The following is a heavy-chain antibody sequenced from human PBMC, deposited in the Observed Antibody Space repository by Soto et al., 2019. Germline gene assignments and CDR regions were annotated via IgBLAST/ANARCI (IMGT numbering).Heavy chain of an antibody. CDR2: IFYSGNT. J-gene: IGHJ5*02. CDR1: GGSITSTTYY. V-gene: IGHV4-39*01. Sequence: PSETLSLTCTVSGGSITSTTYYWGWLRQPPGKGLEWIGSIFYSGNTYFSPSLKSRLTMSVDTSKNQFSLNLMSMTAADTAVYYCARHFMIRDIWFDPWGQGTLVTVSS. CDR3: ARHFMIRDIWFDP. D-gene: IGHD3-10*01.